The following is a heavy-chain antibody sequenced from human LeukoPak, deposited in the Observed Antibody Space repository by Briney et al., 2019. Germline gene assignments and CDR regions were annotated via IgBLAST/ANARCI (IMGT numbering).Heavy chain of an antibody. D-gene: IGHD3-10*01. Sequence: GEPLKISCKGSGYSITTYWIGWVRQMPGKGLEWMGIIYPGDSDTRYSPSFQGQVTISADKSISTAYLQWSSLKASDTAMYYCARQSCETAGGARGVTGMDVWGQGTTVTVSS. J-gene: IGHJ6*02. CDR1: GYSITTYW. CDR2: IYPGDSDT. V-gene: IGHV5-51*01. CDR3: ARQSCETAGGARGVTGMDV.